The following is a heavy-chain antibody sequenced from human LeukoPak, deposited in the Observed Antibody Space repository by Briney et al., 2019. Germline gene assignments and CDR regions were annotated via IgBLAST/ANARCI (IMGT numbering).Heavy chain of an antibody. CDR1: GFTFGDVV. CDR3: ARRTGGTKDY. V-gene: IGHV3-23*01. Sequence: PGGSLRLSCVASGFTFGDVVMSWVRQAPGKGLEWVSAISYNGASTDYADSVKGHFAISRDNSKNTLYLQMNSLRAEDTAVYYCARRTGGTKDYWGQGTQVTVSS. CDR2: ISYNGAST. J-gene: IGHJ4*02. D-gene: IGHD7-27*01.